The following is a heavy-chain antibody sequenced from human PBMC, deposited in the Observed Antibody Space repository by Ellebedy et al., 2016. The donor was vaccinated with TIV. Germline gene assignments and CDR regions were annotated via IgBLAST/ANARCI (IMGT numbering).Heavy chain of an antibody. CDR1: GFTFSSYD. J-gene: IGHJ4*02. Sequence: GGSLRLXCAASGFTFSSYDMHWVRQATGKGLEWVSAIGTAGDTYYPGSVKGRFTISRENAKNSLYLQMNSLRAGDTAVYYCARGGIAVAGTYYWGQGTLVTVSS. CDR2: IGTAGDT. D-gene: IGHD6-19*01. CDR3: ARGGIAVAGTYY. V-gene: IGHV3-13*01.